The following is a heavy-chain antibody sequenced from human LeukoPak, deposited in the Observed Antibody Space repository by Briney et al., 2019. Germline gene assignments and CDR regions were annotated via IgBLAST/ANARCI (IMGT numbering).Heavy chain of an antibody. CDR3: ARDNNYRFDY. CDR2: IYYSGST. J-gene: IGHJ4*02. Sequence: PSETLSLTCTVSGGSISSYYWSWIRQPPGKGLEWIGYIYYSGSTNYNPSLKSRVTISVDTSKNQFSLKLSSVTAADTAVYYCARDNNYRFDYWGQGTLVTVSS. CDR1: GGSISSYY. D-gene: IGHD1-1*01. V-gene: IGHV4-59*01.